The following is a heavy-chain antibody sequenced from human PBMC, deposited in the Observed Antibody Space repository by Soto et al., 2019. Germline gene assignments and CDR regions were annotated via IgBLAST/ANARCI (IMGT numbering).Heavy chain of an antibody. J-gene: IGHJ4*02. V-gene: IGHV4-30-4*01. CDR2: IYYSGST. CDR3: ARDHDSSGYYLGIDY. D-gene: IGHD3-22*01. Sequence: QVQLQESGPGLVKPSQTLSLTCTVSGGSISSGDYYWSWIRQPPGKGLEWIGYIYYSGSTYYNPSLKSRVTISVDTSKNQFSLKLSSVTAADTAVYYCARDHDSSGYYLGIDYWGQGTLVTVSS. CDR1: GGSISSGDYY.